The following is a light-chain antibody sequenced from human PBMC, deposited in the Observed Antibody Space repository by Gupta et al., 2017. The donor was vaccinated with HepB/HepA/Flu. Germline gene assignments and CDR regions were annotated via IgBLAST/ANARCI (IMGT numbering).Light chain of an antibody. Sequence: CTGNKNNVGDQGVAWLQQHQGHPPKLLSYRSNKRPPGISERFSASRSGNTASLTITELQPEDETDYYCSAWDRSLNGWVFGGGTKLTVL. CDR1: KNNVGDQG. V-gene: IGLV10-54*01. J-gene: IGLJ3*02. CDR3: SAWDRSLNGWV. CDR2: RSN.